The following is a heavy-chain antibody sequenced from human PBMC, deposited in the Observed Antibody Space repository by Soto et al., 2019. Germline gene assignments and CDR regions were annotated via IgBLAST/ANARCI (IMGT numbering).Heavy chain of an antibody. CDR3: AKGGYDFWSGSTPNPGYYYYGMDV. CDR2: ISYDGSNK. Sequence: GGSLRLSCAASGFTFSSYGMHWVRQAPGKGLERVAVISYDGSNKYYADSVKGRFTISRDNSKNTLYLQMNSLRAEDTAVYYCAKGGYDFWSGSTPNPGYYYYGMDVWGQGTTVTVSS. V-gene: IGHV3-30*18. J-gene: IGHJ6*02. D-gene: IGHD3-3*01. CDR1: GFTFSSYG.